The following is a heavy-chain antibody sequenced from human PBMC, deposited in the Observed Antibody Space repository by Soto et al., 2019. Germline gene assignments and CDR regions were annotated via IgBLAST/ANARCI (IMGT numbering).Heavy chain of an antibody. Sequence: SCAASGFSVTSNYMTWVRQAPGKGLECVSVIYAGGNTYYPDSVKGRFTISSDNSKNTLFLQMNNLRAEDTAVYYCARVTTFYDILTSYYALNYFDYWGQGTRVTVSS. CDR1: GFSVTSNY. D-gene: IGHD3-9*01. CDR3: ARVTTFYDILTSYYALNYFDY. V-gene: IGHV3-53*01. CDR2: IYAGGNT. J-gene: IGHJ4*02.